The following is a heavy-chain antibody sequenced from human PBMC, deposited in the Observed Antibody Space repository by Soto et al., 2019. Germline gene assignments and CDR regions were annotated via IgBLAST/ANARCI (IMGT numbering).Heavy chain of an antibody. D-gene: IGHD3-10*01. V-gene: IGHV1-69*02. J-gene: IGHJ6*03. CDR2: IIPILGIA. Sequence: QVQLVQSGAEVKKPGSSVKVSCKASGGTFSNYTISWVRQAPGQGLEWMGRIIPILGIANYAQKFQGRVTITADKSTNTAYMELSSLRSEDTAMYYCAKVSEMGSVTEGYYYYMAVWGKGTTVTVSS. CDR1: GGTFSNYT. CDR3: AKVSEMGSVTEGYYYYMAV.